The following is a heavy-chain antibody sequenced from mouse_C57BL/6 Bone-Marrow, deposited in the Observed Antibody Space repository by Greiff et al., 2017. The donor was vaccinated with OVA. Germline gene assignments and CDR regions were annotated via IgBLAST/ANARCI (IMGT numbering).Heavy chain of an antibody. CDR2: IDPSDSET. J-gene: IGHJ1*03. D-gene: IGHD2-12*01. CDR1: GYTFTSYW. V-gene: IGHV1-52*01. Sequence: QVQLKQPGAELVRPGSSVKLSCKASGYTFTSYWMHWVKQRPIQGLEWIGNIDPSDSETHYNQKFKDKATLTVDKSSSTAYMQLSSLTSEDSAVYYCARSGVHDGYFDVWGTGTTVTVSS. CDR3: ARSGVHDGYFDV.